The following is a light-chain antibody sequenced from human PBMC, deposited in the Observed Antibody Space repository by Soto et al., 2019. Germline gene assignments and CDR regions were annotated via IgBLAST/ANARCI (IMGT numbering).Light chain of an antibody. V-gene: IGLV2-14*01. CDR2: EVT. J-gene: IGLJ1*01. Sequence: QSALTQPASVSGSPGQSITLSCTGTTSDVGGYHFVSWYQQHPGKAPKLMIYEVTNRPSGVPNRFSGSKSGNTASLTISGLQAEDEADYYCNSCTSANTYVFGTGTKLTVL. CDR1: TSDVGGYHF. CDR3: NSCTSANTYV.